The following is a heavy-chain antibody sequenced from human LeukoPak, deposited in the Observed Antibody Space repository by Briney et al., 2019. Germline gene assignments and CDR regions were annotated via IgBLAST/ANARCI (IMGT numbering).Heavy chain of an antibody. CDR2: IIPIFGTA. CDR1: GGTFSSYV. Sequence: SVKVFRKASGGTFSSYVISWVRQAPGQGLEWMGGIIPIFGTANYAQKFQGRVTITADESTSTAYMELSSLRSEDTAVYYCATNYYYDSSGYYYYFWGQGTLVTVSS. CDR3: ATNYYYDSSGYYYYF. V-gene: IGHV1-69*13. J-gene: IGHJ4*02. D-gene: IGHD3-22*01.